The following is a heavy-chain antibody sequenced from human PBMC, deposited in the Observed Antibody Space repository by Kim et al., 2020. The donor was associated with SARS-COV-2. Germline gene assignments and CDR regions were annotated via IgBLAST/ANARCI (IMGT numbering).Heavy chain of an antibody. CDR3: ARDQFRIRGAFDI. V-gene: IGHV3-33*01. D-gene: IGHD2-15*01. CDR1: GFSFAIYG. CDR2: RWNDGDNR. Sequence: GGSLRLSCAASGFSFAIYGVHWVRQAPGKGLEWVAVRWNDGDNRYYADSVKGRFTIDRDNSENTVYLQMNSLRVEDTAVYYCARDQFRIRGAFDIWGQGTVVTVSS. J-gene: IGHJ3*02.